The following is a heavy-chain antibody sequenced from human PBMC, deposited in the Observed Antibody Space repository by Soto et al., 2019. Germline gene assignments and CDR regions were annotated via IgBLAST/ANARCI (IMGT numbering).Heavy chain of an antibody. D-gene: IGHD2-2*02. CDR3: ARPGGGPSAQYCSSTSCYTNWFDP. V-gene: IGHV1-69*13. Sequence: GASVKVSCKASGGTFSSYAISWVRQAPGQGLEWMGGIIPIFGTANYAQKFQGRVTITADESTSTAYMELSSLRSEDTAVYYCARPGGGPSAQYCSSTSCYTNWFDPWGQGTLVTVSS. CDR1: GGTFSSYA. CDR2: IIPIFGTA. J-gene: IGHJ5*02.